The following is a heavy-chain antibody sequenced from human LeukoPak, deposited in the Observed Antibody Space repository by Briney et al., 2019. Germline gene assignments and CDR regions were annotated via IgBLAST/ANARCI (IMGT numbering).Heavy chain of an antibody. Sequence: GASVKVSCKASGYTFTGYYMHWVRQAPGQGLEWMGWINPNSGGTNYAQKFQGRVTMTRDTSISTAYMELSRLRSDDTAVYYCARDLRLVRGVIFGIGGFDYWGQGTLVTVSS. D-gene: IGHD3-10*01. CDR3: ARDLRLVRGVIFGIGGFDY. V-gene: IGHV1-2*02. J-gene: IGHJ4*02. CDR2: INPNSGGT. CDR1: GYTFTGYY.